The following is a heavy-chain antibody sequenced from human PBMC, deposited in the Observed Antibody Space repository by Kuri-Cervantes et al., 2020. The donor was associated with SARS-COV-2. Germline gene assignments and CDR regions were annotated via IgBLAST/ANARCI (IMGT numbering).Heavy chain of an antibody. J-gene: IGHJ4*02. V-gene: IGHV3-30*02. CDR2: IRYDGSNK. CDR3: AKDRAAALK. CDR1: GFTFSSYG. D-gene: IGHD6-13*01. Sequence: GESLKISCAASGFTFSSYGMHWVRQAPGKGPEWVAFIRYDGSNKYYADSVKGRFTISRDNSKNTLYLQMNSLRAEDTAVYYCAKDRAAALKWGQGTLVTVSS.